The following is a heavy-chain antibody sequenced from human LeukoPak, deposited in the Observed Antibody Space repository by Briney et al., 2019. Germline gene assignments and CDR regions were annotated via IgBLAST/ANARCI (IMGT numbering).Heavy chain of an antibody. CDR1: GGSISSYY. Sequence: SETLSLTCTVSGGSISSYYWSWIRQPPGKGLEWIGYIYYSGSTNYNPSLKSRVTISVDTSKNQFSLELSSVTAADTAVYYCARTNCGGDCYKYYYYGMDVWGQGTTVTVSS. CDR2: IYYSGST. V-gene: IGHV4-59*01. CDR3: ARTNCGGDCYKYYYYGMDV. D-gene: IGHD2-21*02. J-gene: IGHJ6*02.